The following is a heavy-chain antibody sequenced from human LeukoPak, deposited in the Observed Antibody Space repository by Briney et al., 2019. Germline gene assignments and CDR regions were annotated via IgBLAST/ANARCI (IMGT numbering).Heavy chain of an antibody. V-gene: IGHV3-21*01. J-gene: IGHJ6*02. Sequence: GGSLRLSCAASGFTFSSYSMNWVRQAPGKGLEWVSSISSSSGYIYYADSVKGRFTISRDNAKNSLYLQMNSLRAEDTAVYYCARDYVDNYDFWSGYYSSGGYYYGMDVWGQGTTVTVSS. D-gene: IGHD3-3*01. CDR3: ARDYVDNYDFWSGYYSSGGYYYGMDV. CDR1: GFTFSSYS. CDR2: ISSSSGYI.